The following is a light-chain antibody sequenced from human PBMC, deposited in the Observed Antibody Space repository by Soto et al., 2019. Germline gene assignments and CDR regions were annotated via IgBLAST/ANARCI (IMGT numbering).Light chain of an antibody. J-gene: IGKJ4*01. CDR1: QSVSSY. CDR3: QQYINWLT. CDR2: GAS. V-gene: IGKV3-15*01. Sequence: EIVMTQSPAALSVSPGERATLSCRASQSVSSYLAWYQQKPGQAPRLLIYGASTRATGIPARFSGSGSGTEFTLTISSLQSEDFAVYYCQQYINWLTFGGGTKVEIK.